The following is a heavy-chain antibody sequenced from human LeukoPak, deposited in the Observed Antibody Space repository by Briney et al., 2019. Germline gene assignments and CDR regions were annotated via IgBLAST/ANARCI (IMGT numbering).Heavy chain of an antibody. J-gene: IGHJ6*02. CDR1: GVTFSSYY. Sequence: PGGSLRLSCVASGVTFSSYYMTWVRQVPGRGPEWVANVNRDGSETYYLDSVKGRFTISKDNAKNSLYPQMNSLRAEDTALYHCARNNGMDVWGQGTTVIVSS. V-gene: IGHV3-7*03. CDR2: VNRDGSET. CDR3: ARNNGMDV.